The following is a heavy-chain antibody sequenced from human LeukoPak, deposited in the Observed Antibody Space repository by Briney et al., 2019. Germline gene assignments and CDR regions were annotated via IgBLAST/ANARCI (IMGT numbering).Heavy chain of an antibody. CDR1: GGSISSSSYY. CDR2: IYYSGST. J-gene: IGHJ5*02. D-gene: IGHD3-10*01. CDR3: ARGLNYYGSGSPQYNWFDP. Sequence: SETLSLTCTVSGGSISSSSYYWGWIRQPPGKGLEWIGSIYYSGSTYYNPSLKSRVTISVDTSKNQFSLKLSSVTAADTAVYYCARGLNYYGSGSPQYNWFDPWGQGTLVTVSS. V-gene: IGHV4-39*07.